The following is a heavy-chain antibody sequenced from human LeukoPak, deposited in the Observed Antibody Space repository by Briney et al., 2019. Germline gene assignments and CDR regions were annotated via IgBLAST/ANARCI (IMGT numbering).Heavy chain of an antibody. CDR3: ARGAVRIVGATATNWFDP. Sequence: SSETLSLTCAVYGGSFSGYYWSWIRQPPGKGLEWIGYIYYSGSTNYNPSLKSRVTISVDTSKNQFSLKLSSVTAADTAVYYCARGAVRIVGATATNWFDPWGQGTLVTVSS. D-gene: IGHD1-26*01. J-gene: IGHJ5*02. V-gene: IGHV4-59*12. CDR1: GGSFSGYY. CDR2: IYYSGST.